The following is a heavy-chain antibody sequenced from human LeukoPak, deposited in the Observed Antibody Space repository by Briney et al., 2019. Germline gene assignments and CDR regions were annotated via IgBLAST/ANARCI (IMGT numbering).Heavy chain of an antibody. D-gene: IGHD6-13*01. CDR1: GDSISNADYY. Sequence: SQTLSLTCTVSGDSISNADYYWSWIRQPPGEGLEWIGSIFYSGNTYYNPSLESRLTISADTSKNQFSLNLNSVTAADTAVYFCARGDSSTWFPSGLHIDHWGQGILVSVSS. CDR2: IFYSGNT. CDR3: ARGDSSTWFPSGLHIDH. V-gene: IGHV4-39*07. J-gene: IGHJ4*02.